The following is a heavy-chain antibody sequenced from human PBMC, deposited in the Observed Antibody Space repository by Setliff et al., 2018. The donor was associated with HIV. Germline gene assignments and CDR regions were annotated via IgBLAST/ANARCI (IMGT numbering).Heavy chain of an antibody. Sequence: PSETLSLTCTVSGGPISSYYWSWVRQPPGKGLEWIGYIYFSGSTNYNPSLRSRVTISVDTSQKQFSLKLNSVTAADTAVYYCARSVDTAIADAFDIWGQGTMVTVSS. D-gene: IGHD5-18*01. V-gene: IGHV4-59*01. CDR3: ARSVDTAIADAFDI. CDR2: IYFSGST. J-gene: IGHJ3*02. CDR1: GGPISSYY.